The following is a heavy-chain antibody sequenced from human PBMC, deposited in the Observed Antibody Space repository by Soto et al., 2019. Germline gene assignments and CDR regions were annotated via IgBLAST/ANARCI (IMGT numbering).Heavy chain of an antibody. CDR3: ARRNYYDSSGEHFSDAFDI. V-gene: IGHV3-30-3*01. CDR2: ISYDGSSK. D-gene: IGHD3-22*01. Sequence: GGSLRLSCAASGFTFSSYAMHWVRQAPGKGLEWVAVISYDGSSKSYADSVKGRFTISRDNSKNTLYLQMNSLRAEDTAVYYCARRNYYDSSGEHFSDAFDIWGQGTMVTVSS. J-gene: IGHJ3*02. CDR1: GFTFSSYA.